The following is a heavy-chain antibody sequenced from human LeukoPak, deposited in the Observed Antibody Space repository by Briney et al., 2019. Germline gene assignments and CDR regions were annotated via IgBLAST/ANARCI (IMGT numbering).Heavy chain of an antibody. V-gene: IGHV1-46*01. J-gene: IGHJ4*02. CDR2: INPNPHEDIT. CDR1: GYDFTNYY. Sequence: ASVEVSCKASGYDFTNYYVHWVRQAPGQGLEWMGTINPNPHEDITTYAQKFQDRDTMTKDPAMSTVYMELSSLTSEDTAVYYCARDRVGAFFDYWGQGTLVTVSS. D-gene: IGHD1-26*01. CDR3: ARDRVGAFFDY.